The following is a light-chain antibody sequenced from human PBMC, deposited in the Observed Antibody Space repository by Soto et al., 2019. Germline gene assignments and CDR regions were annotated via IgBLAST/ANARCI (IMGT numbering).Light chain of an antibody. V-gene: IGKV1-5*01. CDR3: QQYKSFSPYT. CDR2: DAS. J-gene: IGKJ2*01. CDR1: QSMSSY. Sequence: DIQMTQSPSTLSASVGDRVSITCRASQSMSSYLAWYQQKPGKAPKLLIYDASTLESGVPSRFSGSGSGTEFTLTISSLQPDDFATYYCQQYKSFSPYTFSQGTRLEI.